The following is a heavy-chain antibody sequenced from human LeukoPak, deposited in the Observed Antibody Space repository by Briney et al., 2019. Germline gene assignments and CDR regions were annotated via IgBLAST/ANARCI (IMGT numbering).Heavy chain of an antibody. V-gene: IGHV3-7*01. CDR1: GFTFSNYW. D-gene: IGHD1-26*01. Sequence: PGGSLRPSCAVSGFTFSNYWMSWVRQAPGKGLEWVANIKQDGSEKYYVGSVKGRFTISRDNAKNSLYLQMNSLTAEDTAVYYCASSLVQGHYWGQGTLVTVSS. CDR3: ASSLVQGHY. CDR2: IKQDGSEK. J-gene: IGHJ4*02.